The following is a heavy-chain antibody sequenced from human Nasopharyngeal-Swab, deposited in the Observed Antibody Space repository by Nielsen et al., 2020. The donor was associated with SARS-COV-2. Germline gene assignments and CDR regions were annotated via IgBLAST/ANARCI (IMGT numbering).Heavy chain of an antibody. V-gene: IGHV3-21*01. CDR3: ARGPRGVYSGSYYDY. CDR2: ISSSSSSYI. Sequence: GESLKISCAASGFTFSSYSMNWVRQAPGKGLEWVSSISSSSSSYIYYADSVKGRFTISRDNAKNSLYLQMNSLGAEDTAVYYCARGPRGVYSGSYYDYWGQGTLVTVSS. CDR1: GFTFSSYS. D-gene: IGHD1-26*01. J-gene: IGHJ4*02.